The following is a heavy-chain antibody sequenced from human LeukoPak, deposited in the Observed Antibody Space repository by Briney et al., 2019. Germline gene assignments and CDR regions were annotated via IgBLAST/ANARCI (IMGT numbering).Heavy chain of an antibody. J-gene: IGHJ4*02. CDR1: GFTFSNYG. V-gene: IGHV3-30*18. CDR3: AKGRDVWGSYRYMIDY. D-gene: IGHD3-16*02. Sequence: GGSLRLSCAASGFTFSNYGMHWVRQAPGKGLEWVAIISYDGSKEYYADSVKGRFTISRDNSKNTLYLQMNSLRAEDTAVYYCAKGRDVWGSYRYMIDYWGQGTLVTVSS. CDR2: ISYDGSKE.